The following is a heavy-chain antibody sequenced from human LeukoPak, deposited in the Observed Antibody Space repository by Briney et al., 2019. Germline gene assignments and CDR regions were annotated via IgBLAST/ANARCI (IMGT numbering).Heavy chain of an antibody. Sequence: SQTLSLTCTVSGGSISSGGYYWNWIRQPPGKGLEWIGYIYSSGSTTYNPSLKSRVTISSDTSRNLFSLKLRSVTAADTAIYYCARDGKEDYGDWGGWFDPWGQGTLVTVSS. CDR1: GGSISSGGYY. V-gene: IGHV4-61*08. CDR2: IYSSGST. D-gene: IGHD4-17*01. J-gene: IGHJ5*02. CDR3: ARDGKEDYGDWGGWFDP.